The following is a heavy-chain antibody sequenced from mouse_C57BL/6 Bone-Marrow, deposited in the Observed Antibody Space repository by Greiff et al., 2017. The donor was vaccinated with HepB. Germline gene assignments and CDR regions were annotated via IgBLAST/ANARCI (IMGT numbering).Heavy chain of an antibody. CDR1: GYSITSGYY. J-gene: IGHJ1*03. CDR2: ISYDGSN. CDR3: ARGFYYDYDGDWYFDV. D-gene: IGHD2-4*01. Sequence: ESGPGLVKPSQSLSLPCSVTGYSITSGYYWNWIRQFPGNKLEWMGYISYDGSNNYNPSLKNRISITRDTSKNQFFLKLNSVTTEDTATYYCARGFYYDYDGDWYFDVWDTGTTVAVSS. V-gene: IGHV3-6*01.